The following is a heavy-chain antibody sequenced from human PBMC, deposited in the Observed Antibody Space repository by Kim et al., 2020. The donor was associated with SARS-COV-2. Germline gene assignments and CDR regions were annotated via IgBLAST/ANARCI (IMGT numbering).Heavy chain of an antibody. J-gene: IGHJ4*02. Sequence: PSLKSRVTISVDTSKNQFSLKLSSVTAADTAVYYCASSLPVTGYSYYFDYWGQGTLVTVSS. D-gene: IGHD3-9*01. CDR3: ASSLPVTGYSYYFDY. V-gene: IGHV4-34*01.